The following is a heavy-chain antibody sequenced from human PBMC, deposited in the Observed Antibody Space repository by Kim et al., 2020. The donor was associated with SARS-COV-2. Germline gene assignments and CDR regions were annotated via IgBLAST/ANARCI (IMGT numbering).Heavy chain of an antibody. V-gene: IGHV3-30*18. CDR2: VSYDGSNK. Sequence: GGSLRLSCAASGFTLSNYGMHWVRQAPGKGLEWVAAVSYDGSNKYYIDSVKGRFTISRDNSQNTLSLQVNSLRAEDTAVYYCAKDPTDRPNHYFGMDVWGQGTTVTVSS. CDR1: GFTLSNYG. J-gene: IGHJ6*02. CDR3: AKDPTDRPNHYFGMDV.